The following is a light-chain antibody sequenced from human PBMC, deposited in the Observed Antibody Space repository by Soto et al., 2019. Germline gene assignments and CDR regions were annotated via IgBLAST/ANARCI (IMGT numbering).Light chain of an antibody. CDR2: AAS. CDR1: QGIRSY. J-gene: IGKJ5*01. CDR3: QQLNSYPIT. V-gene: IGKV1-9*01. Sequence: DIQLTQSPSLLSASVVDRVTITCRASQGIRSYLAWYQQKPGKAPKLLIYAASTLQSGVPSRFSGSGSGTEFTLTISSLQPEDFATYYCQQLNSYPITFGQGTRLEIK.